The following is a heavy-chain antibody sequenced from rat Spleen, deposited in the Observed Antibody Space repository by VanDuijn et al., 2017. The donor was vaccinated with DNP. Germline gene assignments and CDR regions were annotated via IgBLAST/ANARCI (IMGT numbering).Heavy chain of an antibody. D-gene: IGHD1-10*01. CDR3: TREGSTTGLFDY. V-gene: IGHV2-30*01. Sequence: QVQLKESGPGLVQPSQTLSLTCTVSGFSLTSYHVHWVRQPTGKGLEGLGMIWTGGGTDYNSALKSRLSISRDTSKNQVFLKMNSLQTDDTGTYYCTREGSTTGLFDYWGQGIMVTVSS. CDR1: GFSLTSYH. CDR2: IWTGGGT. J-gene: IGHJ2*01.